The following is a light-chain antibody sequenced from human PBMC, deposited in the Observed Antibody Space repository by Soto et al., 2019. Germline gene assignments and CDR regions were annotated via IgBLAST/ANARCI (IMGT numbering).Light chain of an antibody. CDR2: DVS. CDR1: SSDVGGYNY. V-gene: IGLV2-14*03. Sequence: QSVLTQPASVSGSPGQSITISCTGTSSDVGGYNYVSWYQHHPGKAHKLMIFDVSNRPSGVSNRFSGSKSGNTASLTISGLQAEDEADYYCSSYTSSSTLVFGTGTKVTVL. J-gene: IGLJ1*01. CDR3: SSYTSSSTLV.